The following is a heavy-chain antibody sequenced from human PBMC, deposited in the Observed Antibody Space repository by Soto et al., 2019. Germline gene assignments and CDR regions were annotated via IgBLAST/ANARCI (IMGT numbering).Heavy chain of an antibody. V-gene: IGHV4-34*01. CDR2: INHSGST. CDR1: GGSFSGYY. Sequence: PSETLSLTCAVYGGSFSGYYWSWIRQPPGKGMEWIGEINHSGSTNYNPSLKSRVTISVDTSKNQFSLKLISVTAADTAVYYCARGFRYCSGGSCYYYYGMDVWGQGTTVTVSS. D-gene: IGHD2-15*01. J-gene: IGHJ6*02. CDR3: ARGFRYCSGGSCYYYYGMDV.